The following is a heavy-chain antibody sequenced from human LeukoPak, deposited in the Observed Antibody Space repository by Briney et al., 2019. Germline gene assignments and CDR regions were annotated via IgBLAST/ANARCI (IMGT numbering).Heavy chain of an antibody. Sequence: GGSLRLSCAASGFTLSSYAMSWVRQAPGKGLEWVSSIDSGGSTYYADSVKGRFTISRDNSKNTLYLQINSLRAEDSAVYYCAKDPGSSGWYWFDPWGQGTLVTVSS. CDR1: GFTLSSYA. J-gene: IGHJ5*02. D-gene: IGHD6-19*01. CDR3: AKDPGSSGWYWFDP. CDR2: IDSGGST. V-gene: IGHV3-23*01.